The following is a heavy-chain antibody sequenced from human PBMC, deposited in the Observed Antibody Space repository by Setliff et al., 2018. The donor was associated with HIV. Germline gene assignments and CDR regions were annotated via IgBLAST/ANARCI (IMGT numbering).Heavy chain of an antibody. CDR3: ARGPSGTYYRELDF. Sequence: TLSLTCTVSGGPLSSYYWNWIRQPPGKGLEWIGDIDYRGSTNYNPSLQSRVIISADTSKNQFSLKLSSVTAADTAVYYCARGPSGTYYRELDFWGQGTLVTVS. V-gene: IGHV4-59*01. CDR2: IDYRGST. D-gene: IGHD1-26*01. J-gene: IGHJ4*02. CDR1: GGPLSSYY.